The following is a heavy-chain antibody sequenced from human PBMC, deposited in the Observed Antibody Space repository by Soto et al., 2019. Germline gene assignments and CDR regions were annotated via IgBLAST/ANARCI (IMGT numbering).Heavy chain of an antibody. CDR2: ISYDGSNK. D-gene: IGHD3-22*01. Sequence: QVQLVESGGGVVQPGRSLRLSCAASGFTFSSYGMHWVRQAPGKGLEWVAVISYDGSNKYYADSVKGRFTISRDNSKNTPYLQMNSLRAEDTAVYYCAKDEAALYYYDSSGYSGDFQHWGQGTLVTVSS. V-gene: IGHV3-30*18. CDR1: GFTFSSYG. J-gene: IGHJ1*01. CDR3: AKDEAALYYYDSSGYSGDFQH.